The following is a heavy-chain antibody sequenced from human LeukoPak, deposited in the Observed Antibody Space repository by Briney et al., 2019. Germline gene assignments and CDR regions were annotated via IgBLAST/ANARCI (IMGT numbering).Heavy chain of an antibody. V-gene: IGHV4-59*01. CDR3: ARDSRYGDDAFDI. CDR2: IYYSGST. D-gene: IGHD4-17*01. CDR1: GGSISSYY. J-gene: IGHJ3*02. Sequence: SETLSLTCTVSGGSISSYYWSWIRQPPGKGLGWIGYIYYSGSTNYNPSLKSRVTISVDTSKNQFSLKLSSVTAADTAVYYCARDSRYGDDAFDIWGQGTMVTVSS.